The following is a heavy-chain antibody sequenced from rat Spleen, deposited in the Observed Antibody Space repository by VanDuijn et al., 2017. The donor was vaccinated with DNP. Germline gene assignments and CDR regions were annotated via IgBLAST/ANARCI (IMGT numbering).Heavy chain of an antibody. D-gene: IGHD5-1*01. V-gene: IGHV5-25*01. CDR3: ARLGGD. J-gene: IGHJ2*01. Sequence: EVQLVESGGGLVQPGRSMKLSCAASGFTFSNYYMAWVRQAPTKGLEWVASISNTGDNTYYSDSVKGRFAISRDNAKSTLYLQMNSLRSEDTATYYCARLGGDWGQGVMVTVSS. CDR1: GFTFSNYY. CDR2: ISNTGDNT.